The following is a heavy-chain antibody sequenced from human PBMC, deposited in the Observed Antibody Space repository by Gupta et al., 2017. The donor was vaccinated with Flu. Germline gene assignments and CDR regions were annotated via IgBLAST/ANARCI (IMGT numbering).Heavy chain of an antibody. D-gene: IGHD4-17*01. J-gene: IGHJ3*01. CDR3: TRDLRDYGDYCEAFDV. Sequence: GKGLEWVGFIRSKALGETTEYAASVKGRFIISRDDSKNKAYLQLNSLKTDDTALYYCTRDLRDYGDYCEAFDVWGQGTLVTVSS. V-gene: IGHV3-49*02. CDR2: IRSKALGETT.